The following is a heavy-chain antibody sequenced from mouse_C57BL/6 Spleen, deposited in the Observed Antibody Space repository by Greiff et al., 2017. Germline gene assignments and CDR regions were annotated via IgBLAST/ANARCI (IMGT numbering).Heavy chain of an antibody. V-gene: IGHV5-17*01. Sequence: EVQLVESGGGLVKPGGSLKLSCAASGFTFSDYGMHWVRQAPEKGLEWVAYISSGSGTTYYPDTVKGRFTISRDNAKNTLFLQMTSLRSEDAAMFSWAEGRYVAYWGQGTLVTVSA. CDR3: AEGRYVAY. D-gene: IGHD2-12*01. CDR2: ISSGSGTT. J-gene: IGHJ3*01. CDR1: GFTFSDYG.